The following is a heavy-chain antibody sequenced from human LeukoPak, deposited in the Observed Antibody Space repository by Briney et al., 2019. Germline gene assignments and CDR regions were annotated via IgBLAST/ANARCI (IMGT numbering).Heavy chain of an antibody. CDR1: GYSFTSYW. CDR3: ERGSTVTVFDP. J-gene: IGHJ5*02. D-gene: IGHD4-17*01. V-gene: IGHV5-51*01. CDR2: IYPGDSDT. Sequence: PGEPLKISCKGSGYSFTSYWIGWVRRMPGKGLEWMGIIYPGDSDTRYSPSFQGQVTISADKSISTAYLQWSSLKASDTAMYCCERGSTVTVFDPWGQGTLVTVSS.